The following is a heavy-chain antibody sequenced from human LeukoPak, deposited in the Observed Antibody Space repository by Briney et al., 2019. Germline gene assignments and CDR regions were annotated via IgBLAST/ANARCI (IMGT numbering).Heavy chain of an antibody. CDR2: IYTSGST. J-gene: IGHJ6*03. D-gene: IGHD1-26*01. V-gene: IGHV4-4*07. CDR3: ARVRGSSGSYEYYHYMDV. CDR1: GGSISNYY. Sequence: PSETLSLTCTVSGGSISNYYWSWIRQPAGKGLEWIGRIYTSGSTIYNPSLKSRVTMSVDTSKNQFSLKLSSVTAADTAVYYCARVRGSSGSYEYYHYMDVWGKGTTVTISS.